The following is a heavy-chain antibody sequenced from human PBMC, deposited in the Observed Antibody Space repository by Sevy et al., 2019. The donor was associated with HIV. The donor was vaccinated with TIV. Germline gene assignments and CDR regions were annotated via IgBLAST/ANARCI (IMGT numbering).Heavy chain of an antibody. Sequence: GGSLRLSCAASGFTFSNYWMSWVRQAPGKGLEWVANIKQDGSEKYYVDSVKGRFTISRDNAKNSLYLQMNSLRAEDTAGDYWARPFRTDPFYYSGSGGYYYPSYFDYWGQGTLVTVSS. CDR2: IKQDGSEK. CDR1: GFTFSNYW. CDR3: ARPFRTDPFYYSGSGGYYYPSYFDY. J-gene: IGHJ4*02. V-gene: IGHV3-7*01. D-gene: IGHD3-22*01.